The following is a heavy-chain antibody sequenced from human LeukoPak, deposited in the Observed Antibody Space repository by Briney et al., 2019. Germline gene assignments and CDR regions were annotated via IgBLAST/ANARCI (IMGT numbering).Heavy chain of an antibody. V-gene: IGHV3-9*01. CDR2: ISWNSGSI. Sequence: PGRSLRLSCAASGFTFDDYAMHWVRQAPGKGLEWVSGISWNSGSIGYADSVRGRLTISRDNAKNSLYLQMNSLRAEDTALYYCAKDSAAFYSNLDYWGQGTLVTVSS. CDR3: AKDSAAFYSNLDY. J-gene: IGHJ4*02. CDR1: GFTFDDYA. D-gene: IGHD4-11*01.